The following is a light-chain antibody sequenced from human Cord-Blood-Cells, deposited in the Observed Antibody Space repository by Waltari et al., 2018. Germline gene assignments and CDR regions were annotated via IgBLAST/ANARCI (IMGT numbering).Light chain of an antibody. V-gene: IGLV6-57*01. J-gene: IGLJ3*02. CDR3: QSYDSSNRV. CDR1: SGSPARHN. CDR2: EDN. Sequence: NSILTQPHSRSESPGQTVTTSCTRPSGSPARHNGHGYQQPPGSSPTTVIDEDNQRPSGVPDRCSGSIDSSSNSASLTISGLKTEDEADYDCQSYDSSNRVFGGGTKLTVL.